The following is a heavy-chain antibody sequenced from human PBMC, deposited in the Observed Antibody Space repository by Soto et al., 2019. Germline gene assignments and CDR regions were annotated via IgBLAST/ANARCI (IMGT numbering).Heavy chain of an antibody. D-gene: IGHD2-15*01. CDR2: TSPIFGSG. CDR1: GGTFSTXP. Sequence: QVQLVQSGAEVKMPGSSVKVSCXXXGGTFSTXPXXXXXXAPGQGLEWMGGTSPIFGSGSSSQTFHGRLTVTADKSTNTAYMELSNLTSGDTAVYYCARRQSGGFHRYFDSWGQGTLVTVSS. J-gene: IGHJ4*02. V-gene: IGHV1-69*06. CDR3: ARRQSGGFHRYFDS.